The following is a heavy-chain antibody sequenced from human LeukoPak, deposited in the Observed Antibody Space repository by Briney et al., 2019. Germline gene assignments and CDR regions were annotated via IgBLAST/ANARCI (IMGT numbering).Heavy chain of an antibody. Sequence: GESLKISCKGSGYSSTSYWIGWVRQMPGKGLEWMGIIYPGDSDTRYSPSFQGQVTISADKSISTAYLQWSSLKASDTAMYYCARVTTGTTYGDYYYGMDVWGQGTTVTVSS. V-gene: IGHV5-51*01. CDR1: GYSSTSYW. D-gene: IGHD1-1*01. CDR3: ARVTTGTTYGDYYYGMDV. CDR2: IYPGDSDT. J-gene: IGHJ6*02.